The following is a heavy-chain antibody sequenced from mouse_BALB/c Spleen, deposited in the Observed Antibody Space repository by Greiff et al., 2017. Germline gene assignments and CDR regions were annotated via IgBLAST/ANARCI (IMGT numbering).Heavy chain of an antibody. V-gene: IGHV5-12-1*01. CDR1: GFAFSSYD. J-gene: IGHJ2*01. Sequence: EVMLVESGGGLVKPGGSLKLSCAASGFAFSSYDMSWVRQTPEKRLEWVAYISSGGGSTYYPDTVKGRFTISRDNAKNTLYLQMSSLKSEDTAMYYCARSSRIFDYWGQGTTLTVSS. CDR2: ISSGGGST. CDR3: ARSSRIFDY.